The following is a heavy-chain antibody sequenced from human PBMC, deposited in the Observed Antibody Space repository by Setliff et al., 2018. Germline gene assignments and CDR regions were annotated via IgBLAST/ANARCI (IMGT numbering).Heavy chain of an antibody. Sequence: PSETLSLTCTVSGGSISSHYWSWIRQHPGKGLEWIGYIYYSGSTYYNPSLKSRVTISVDTSKNQFSLKLSSVTAADTAVYYCARARYCSSTSCYYYYYMDVWGKGTTVTVSS. V-gene: IGHV4-59*06. CDR3: ARARYCSSTSCYYYYYMDV. J-gene: IGHJ6*03. D-gene: IGHD2-2*01. CDR2: IYYSGST. CDR1: GGSISSHY.